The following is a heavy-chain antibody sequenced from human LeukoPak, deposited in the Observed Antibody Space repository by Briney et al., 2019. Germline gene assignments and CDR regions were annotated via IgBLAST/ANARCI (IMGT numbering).Heavy chain of an antibody. CDR2: ISSSSSYI. CDR3: ASVRGYYDSSGYYYSYFDY. D-gene: IGHD3-22*01. V-gene: IGHV3-21*01. Sequence: GGSLRLSCAASGFTFSSYSMNWVRQAPGKGLEWVSSISSSSSYIYYADSVKGRFTISRDNAKNSLYLQMNSLRAEDTAVYDCASVRGYYDSSGYYYSYFDYWGQGTLVTVSS. CDR1: GFTFSSYS. J-gene: IGHJ4*02.